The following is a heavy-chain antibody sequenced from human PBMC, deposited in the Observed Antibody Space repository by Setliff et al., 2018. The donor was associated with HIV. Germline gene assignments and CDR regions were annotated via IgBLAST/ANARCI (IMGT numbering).Heavy chain of an antibody. CDR3: AKESALHGSPLT. Sequence: GGSLRLSCAASGFTFSSYGMAWVRQPPGKGLEWLAFITGSGSSIDYADSVKGRLSISRDNSQNTLYLQLNSLRADDTAIYYCAKESALHGSPLTWGQGTLVTVYS. J-gene: IGHJ5*02. D-gene: IGHD2-2*03. CDR2: ITGSGSSI. V-gene: IGHV3-23*01. CDR1: GFTFSSYG.